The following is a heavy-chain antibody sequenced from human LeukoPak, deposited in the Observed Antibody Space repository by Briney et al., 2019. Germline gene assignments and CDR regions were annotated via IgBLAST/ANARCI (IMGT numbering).Heavy chain of an antibody. J-gene: IGHJ4*02. CDR1: GGSISSYY. Sequence: SETLSLTCTVSGGSISSYYWSWIRQPPGKGLECIGYIHYTGSTNYNPSLKSRVTISVDTSKNQFSLKLNSVTAADTAVYFCARSDYSNYIFDYWGQGTLVTVSS. V-gene: IGHV4-59*12. CDR2: IHYTGST. D-gene: IGHD4-11*01. CDR3: ARSDYSNYIFDY.